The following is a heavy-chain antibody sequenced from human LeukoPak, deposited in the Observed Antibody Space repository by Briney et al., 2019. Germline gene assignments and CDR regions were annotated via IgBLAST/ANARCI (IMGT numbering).Heavy chain of an antibody. V-gene: IGHV4-39*02. Sequence: SETLSLTCTVSGGSISSSSYFWGWIRQPPGKGLEWIGSMYYSGSTYYNPSLKSRVTISVDTSKNHLSLRLSSVTAAVTAVYYCARSMYSTNADSWGQGTLVTVSS. CDR1: GGSISSSSYF. D-gene: IGHD6-13*01. CDR3: ARSMYSTNADS. CDR2: MYYSGST. J-gene: IGHJ4*02.